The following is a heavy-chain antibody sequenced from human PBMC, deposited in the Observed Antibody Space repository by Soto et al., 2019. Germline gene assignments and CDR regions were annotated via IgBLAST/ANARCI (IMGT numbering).Heavy chain of an antibody. D-gene: IGHD2-2*02. V-gene: IGHV5-51*01. J-gene: IGHJ4*02. CDR3: AGPIGYIQYFDY. Sequence: GESLKISCKGSGYSFTNNWIGWVRQMPGKGLEWMGIIYPGDSDTRYSPSFQGQVTISADRSISTAYLQWSSLKDSDTAMYYCAGPIGYIQYFDYWGQGTLVTVS. CDR2: IYPGDSDT. CDR1: GYSFTNNW.